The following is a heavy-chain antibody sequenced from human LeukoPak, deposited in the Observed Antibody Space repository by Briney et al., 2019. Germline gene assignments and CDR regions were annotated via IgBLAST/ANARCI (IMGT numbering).Heavy chain of an antibody. V-gene: IGHV7-4-1*02. CDR1: GYTFTSYA. J-gene: IGHJ6*03. CDR2: INTNTGNP. D-gene: IGHD2-2*01. CDR3: ARDRMGYCSSTSCYDYYYYYMDV. Sequence: ASVKVSCKASGYTFTSYAMNWVRQAPGQGLEWMGWINTNTGNPTYAQGFTGRFVFSLDTSVSTAYLQISSLKAEDTAVYYCARDRMGYCSSTSCYDYYYYYMDVWGKGTTVTVSS.